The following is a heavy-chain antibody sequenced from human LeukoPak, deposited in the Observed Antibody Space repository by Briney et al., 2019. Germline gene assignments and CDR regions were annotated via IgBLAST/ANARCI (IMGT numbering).Heavy chain of an antibody. CDR2: IRYDGKNTK. CDR1: GFSFRNYG. CDR3: ATSKRLVGAGGEFEI. J-gene: IGHJ3*02. Sequence: PGGSLRLSCAASGFSFRNYGMHWVRRAPCKGLEWVAFIRYDGKNTKYDVDSVKGRFTISRDNSRDTVDLQMNSLRTEDTALYYCATSKRLVGAGGEFEIWGQGTMVTVSS. V-gene: IGHV3-30*02. D-gene: IGHD1-26*01.